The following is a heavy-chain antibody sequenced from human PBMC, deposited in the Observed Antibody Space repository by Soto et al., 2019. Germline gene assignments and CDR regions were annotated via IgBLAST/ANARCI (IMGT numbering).Heavy chain of an antibody. V-gene: IGHV1-2*02. D-gene: IGHD2-21*01. J-gene: IGHJ4*02. Sequence: ASVKVSCKASGYTFTGYYMHWVRQAPGQGLEWMGWINPNSGGTNYSQKFQGRVTMTRDTSISTVYMELSRPRSDDTAVYYCARASFAYFDSWGQGTLVTVSS. CDR2: INPNSGGT. CDR1: GYTFTGYY. CDR3: ARASFAYFDS.